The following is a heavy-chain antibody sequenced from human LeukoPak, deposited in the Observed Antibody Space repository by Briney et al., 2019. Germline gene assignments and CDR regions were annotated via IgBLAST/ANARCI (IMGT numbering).Heavy chain of an antibody. Sequence: SETLSLTCAVYGGSFSGYYWSWIRQPPGRGLEWIGEINHSGSTNYNPSLKSRVTISVDTSKNQFSLKLSSVTAADTAVYYCARKGMDVWGQGTTVTVSS. CDR2: INHSGST. V-gene: IGHV4-34*01. J-gene: IGHJ6*02. CDR1: GGSFSGYY. CDR3: ARKGMDV.